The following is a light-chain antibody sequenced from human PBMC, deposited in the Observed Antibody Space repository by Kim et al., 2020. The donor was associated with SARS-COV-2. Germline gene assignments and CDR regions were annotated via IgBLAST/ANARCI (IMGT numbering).Light chain of an antibody. Sequence: DVQMTQSPSSLSASVGDRVTITCHASQDINNCLNWYQQKPGKAPKLLIYDASNLETGVPTRFSGSGSGTDFTFTISSLQPEDIATYYCKKQIDLPVFGKGNRGEI. CDR2: DAS. CDR1: QDINNC. J-gene: IGKJ5*01. CDR3: KKQIDLPV. V-gene: IGKV1-33*01.